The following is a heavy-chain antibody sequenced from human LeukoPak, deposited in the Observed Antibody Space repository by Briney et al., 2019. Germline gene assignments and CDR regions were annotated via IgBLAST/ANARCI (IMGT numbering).Heavy chain of an antibody. V-gene: IGHV3-23*01. CDR2: ISGSGGST. CDR3: AKGAYYYDSSGSVY. Sequence: PGGSLRLSCSASGFTFSSYAMSWVRQAPGKGLEWVSAISGSGGSTYYADSVKGRFTISRDNSKNTLYLQMNSLRAEDTAVYYCAKGAYYYDSSGSVYGGQGTLVTVSS. CDR1: GFTFSSYA. D-gene: IGHD3-22*01. J-gene: IGHJ4*02.